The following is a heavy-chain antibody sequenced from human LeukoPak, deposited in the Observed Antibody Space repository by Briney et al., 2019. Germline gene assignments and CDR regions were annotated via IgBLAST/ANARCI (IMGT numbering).Heavy chain of an antibody. Sequence: PSETLSLTCTVSGGSISSYYWSWIRQPPGKGLEWIGYIYYSGSTNYNPSLKSRVTISVDTSKNQFSLKLSSVTAADTAVYYCARGGDYGPTDYWGQGTLVTVSS. CDR2: IYYSGST. J-gene: IGHJ4*02. CDR3: ARGGDYGPTDY. D-gene: IGHD3-10*01. V-gene: IGHV4-59*12. CDR1: GGSISSYY.